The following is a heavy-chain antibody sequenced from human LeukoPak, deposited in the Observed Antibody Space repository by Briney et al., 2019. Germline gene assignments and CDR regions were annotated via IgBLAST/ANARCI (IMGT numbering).Heavy chain of an antibody. D-gene: IGHD2/OR15-2a*01. CDR1: GGSISSCSYY. CDR2: IYTSGST. Sequence: PSQTLSLTCTVTGGSISSCSYYWSWIRQPAGKGLEWIGRIYTSGSTNYNPSLKSRVTISVDTSKNQFSLKLSSVTAADTAVYYCARTSTWFDPWGQGTLVTVSS. V-gene: IGHV4-61*02. J-gene: IGHJ5*02. CDR3: ARTSTWFDP.